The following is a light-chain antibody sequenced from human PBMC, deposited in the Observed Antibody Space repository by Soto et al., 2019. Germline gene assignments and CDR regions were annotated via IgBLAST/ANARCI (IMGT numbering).Light chain of an antibody. CDR1: QSVSSSY. Sequence: EIVLTQSPGTLSLSPGERATLSCRASQSVSSSYLAWYQQKPGQAPRLLIYGASTRATSIPARFSGSGSGTDFTLTISSLQPEDFAVYYCQQYNNWPWTFGQGTKVDIK. V-gene: IGKV3-20*01. J-gene: IGKJ1*01. CDR3: QQYNNWPWT. CDR2: GAS.